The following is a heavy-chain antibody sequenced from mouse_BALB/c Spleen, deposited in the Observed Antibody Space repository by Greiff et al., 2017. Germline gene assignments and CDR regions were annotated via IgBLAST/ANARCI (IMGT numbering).Heavy chain of an antibody. V-gene: IGHV1-9*01. CDR3: ARTGVRRLFAY. J-gene: IGHJ3*01. D-gene: IGHD2-14*01. CDR1: GYTFSSYW. Sequence: VQLQQSGAELMKPGASVKISCKATGYTFSSYWIEWVKQRPGHGLEWIGEILPGSGSTNYNEKFKGKATFTADTSSNTAYMQLSSLTSEDSAVYYCARTGVRRLFAYWGQGTLVTVSA. CDR2: ILPGSGST.